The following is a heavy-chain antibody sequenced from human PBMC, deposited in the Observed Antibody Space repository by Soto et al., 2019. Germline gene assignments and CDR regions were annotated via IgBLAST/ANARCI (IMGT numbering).Heavy chain of an antibody. CDR2: IYAGDSDT. CDR3: ARQHPLDSSAWYN. J-gene: IGHJ4*02. D-gene: IGHD6-19*01. Sequence: EVQLVQSGAEVKKPGESLKISCEGSGYNFPDYWIGWVRQMPGKGLEWIGTIYAGDSDTRYSPSFEGQVTMSVDKSISTAYLHWSSLKASDTAVYYCARQHPLDSSAWYNWGQGTLVTVSS. V-gene: IGHV5-51*01. CDR1: GYNFPDYW.